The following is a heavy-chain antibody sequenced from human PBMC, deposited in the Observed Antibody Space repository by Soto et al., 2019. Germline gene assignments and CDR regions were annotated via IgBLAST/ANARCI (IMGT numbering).Heavy chain of an antibody. CDR1: GYSFTSYW. CDR2: IYPGDSDT. V-gene: IGHV5-51*03. D-gene: IGHD1-26*01. J-gene: IGHJ5*02. Sequence: EVQLVQSGAEVKKPGEFLKISCKGSGYSFTSYWIGWVRQMPGKGLEWMGIIYPGDSDTRYSPSFQGQVTISADKSISTAYLQWSSLKASDTAMYYCARRVGTTTIDSNWFDPWGQGTLVTVSS. CDR3: ARRVGTTTIDSNWFDP.